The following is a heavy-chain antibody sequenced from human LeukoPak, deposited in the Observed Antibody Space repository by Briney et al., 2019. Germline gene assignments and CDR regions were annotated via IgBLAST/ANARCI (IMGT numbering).Heavy chain of an antibody. CDR3: ARDPSTTVTTFLTE. D-gene: IGHD4-17*01. J-gene: IGHJ4*02. CDR2: IIPILGIA. V-gene: IGHV1-69*04. Sequence: ASVKVSCKASGGTFSSYAISWVRPAPGQGLEWMGRIIPILGIANYAQKFQGRVTITADKSTNTAYMELSSLRSEDTAVYYCARDPSTTVTTFLTEWGQGTLATVSS. CDR1: GGTFSSYA.